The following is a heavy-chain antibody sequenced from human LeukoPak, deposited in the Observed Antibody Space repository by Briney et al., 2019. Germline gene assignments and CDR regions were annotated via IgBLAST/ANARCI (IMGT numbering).Heavy chain of an antibody. Sequence: GGSLRLSCAASGFTFSSYAMSWVRQAPGKGLEWVSAISGSGGSTYYADSVKGRFTISRDNSKNTLYLQMNSLRAEDTAVYYCAKDGDIVLMVYAPNRGNGAYWGQGTLVTVSS. CDR1: GFTFSSYA. CDR3: AKDGDIVLMVYAPNRGNGAY. V-gene: IGHV3-23*01. D-gene: IGHD2-8*01. J-gene: IGHJ4*02. CDR2: ISGSGGST.